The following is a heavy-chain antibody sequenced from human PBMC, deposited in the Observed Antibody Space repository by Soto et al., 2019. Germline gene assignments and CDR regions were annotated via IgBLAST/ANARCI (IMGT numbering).Heavy chain of an antibody. D-gene: IGHD2-21*01. J-gene: IGHJ4*02. V-gene: IGHV3-7*01. CDR1: GFRFSAYW. CDR3: VREDWHRFDS. Sequence: EVQLVESGGRLVQPGGSLRPSVAASGFRFSAYWMSWVRQDPGKGLEWVATISGGASDKFYVDSVKGRFTISRDDSKNTLYLQMNSLRDEDTAVYYCVREDWHRFDSWGQGTLVTVSS. CDR2: ISGGASDK.